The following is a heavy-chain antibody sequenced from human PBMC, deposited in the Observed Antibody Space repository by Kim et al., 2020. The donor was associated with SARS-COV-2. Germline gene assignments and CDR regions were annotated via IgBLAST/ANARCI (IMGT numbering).Heavy chain of an antibody. CDR3: TTDHYGSGSYGFYYYYGMDV. V-gene: IGHV3-15*01. D-gene: IGHD3-10*01. CDR1: GFTFSNAW. J-gene: IGHJ6*02. CDR2: IKSKTDGGTT. Sequence: GGSLRLSCAASGFTFSNAWMSWVRQAPGKGLEWVGRIKSKTDGGTTDYAAPVKGRFTISRDDSKNTLYLQMNSLKTEDTAVYYCTTDHYGSGSYGFYYYYGMDVWGQGTTVTVSS.